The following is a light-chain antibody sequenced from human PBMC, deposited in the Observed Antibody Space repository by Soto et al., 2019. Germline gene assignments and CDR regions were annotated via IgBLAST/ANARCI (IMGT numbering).Light chain of an antibody. Sequence: ESVLTQSPGTLSLSPGERAALSCRASQSVSSSYLAWSQQKSCQAPRLLIYAASTRATGIPDRFSGGGSGADFSLTISRLEPEDFAVYFCQLYGSSPPRYTFGQGTKLEIK. CDR2: AAS. CDR1: QSVSSSY. J-gene: IGKJ2*01. V-gene: IGKV3-20*01. CDR3: QLYGSSPPRYT.